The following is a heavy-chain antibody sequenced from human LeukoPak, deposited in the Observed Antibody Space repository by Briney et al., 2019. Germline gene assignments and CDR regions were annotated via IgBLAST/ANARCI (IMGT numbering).Heavy chain of an antibody. J-gene: IGHJ4*02. CDR3: ARVGCSGGSCYYFDY. V-gene: IGHV5-10-1*01. Sequence: WWSWVRQPPGKGLEWMGRIDPSDSYTNYSPSFQGHVTISADKSISTAYLQWSSLKASDTAMYYCARVGCSGGSCYYFDYWGQGTLVTVSS. CDR2: IDPSDSYT. D-gene: IGHD2-15*01. CDR1: W.